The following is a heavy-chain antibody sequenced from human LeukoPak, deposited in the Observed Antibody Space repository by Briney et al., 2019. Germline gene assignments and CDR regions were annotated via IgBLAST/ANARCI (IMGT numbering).Heavy chain of an antibody. Sequence: PGGSLRLSCAASGFTFSSYWMSWVRQAPGKGLEWVAVISYDGSNKYYADSVKGRFTISRDNSKNTLYLQMNSLRAEDTAVYYCARMGLSGKRITMIAVDYWGQGTLVTVSS. CDR3: ARMGLSGKRITMIAVDY. V-gene: IGHV3-30*03. J-gene: IGHJ4*02. D-gene: IGHD3-22*01. CDR2: ISYDGSNK. CDR1: GFTFSSYW.